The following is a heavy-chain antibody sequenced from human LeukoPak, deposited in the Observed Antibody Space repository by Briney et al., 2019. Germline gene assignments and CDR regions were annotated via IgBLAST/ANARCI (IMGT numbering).Heavy chain of an antibody. D-gene: IGHD3-22*01. Sequence: GGSLRLSCVVSGFTVSNNYMSWVRQAPRKGLEWVSLIYSGGSTYYADSVKGRFTISRDNSKNTVYLQMNSLRAEDTAMYYCARGPITTRSHFDYWGQGTLVTVSS. CDR2: IYSGGST. J-gene: IGHJ4*02. CDR1: GFTVSNNY. CDR3: ARGPITTRSHFDY. V-gene: IGHV3-53*01.